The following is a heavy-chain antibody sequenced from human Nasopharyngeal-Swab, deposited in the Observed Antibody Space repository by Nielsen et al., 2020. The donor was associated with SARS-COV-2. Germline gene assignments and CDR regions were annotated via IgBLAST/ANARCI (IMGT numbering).Heavy chain of an antibody. J-gene: IGHJ6*02. Sequence: SVKVSCKASGYTFTYRYLHWVRQAPGQALEWMGWITPFNGNTNYAQKFQDRVTITRDRSMSTAYMELSSLRSEDTAMYYCASDSNSGPRYGMDVWGQGTTVTVSS. CDR1: GYTFTYRY. V-gene: IGHV1-45*02. CDR2: ITPFNGNT. D-gene: IGHD5-12*01. CDR3: ASDSNSGPRYGMDV.